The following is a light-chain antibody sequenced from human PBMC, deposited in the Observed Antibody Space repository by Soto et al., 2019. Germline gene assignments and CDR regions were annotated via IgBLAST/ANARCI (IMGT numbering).Light chain of an antibody. Sequence: EIVMTQSPATLSASPGERATLSCTASQSVSSNLAWYQQKPGQAPRLLIYGASTRATGIPARLSGSGSGTEVTLTISSLQSEDFAVYYCQQYNNWPPMNTFGQGAKLEIK. CDR2: GAS. J-gene: IGKJ2*01. CDR3: QQYNNWPPMNT. V-gene: IGKV3-15*01. CDR1: QSVSSN.